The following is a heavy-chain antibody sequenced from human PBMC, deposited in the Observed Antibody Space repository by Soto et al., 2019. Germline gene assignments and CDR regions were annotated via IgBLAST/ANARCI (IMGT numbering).Heavy chain of an antibody. J-gene: IGHJ4*02. V-gene: IGHV4-31*03. CDR1: SSSIISSYYY. CDR3: ARSDSRGWPFLVDS. Sequence: SETLSLTCTFSSSSIISSYYYLSWIRQHPGKGLEWTGYIYYSGSTYYNPSLKSRVTMSVDTSKNQFSLKLSSLTAADTAVYYCARSDSRGWPFLVDSWGQGILVTVS. D-gene: IGHD3-22*01. CDR2: IYYSGST.